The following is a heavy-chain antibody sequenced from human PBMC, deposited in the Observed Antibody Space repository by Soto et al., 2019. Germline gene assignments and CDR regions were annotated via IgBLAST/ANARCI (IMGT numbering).Heavy chain of an antibody. CDR1: GGSISSSSYY. CDR3: ARQGRYGNWFDP. V-gene: IGHV4-39*01. CDR2: IFYSENT. Sequence: PSETLSLTCTVSGGSISSSSYYWGWIRQPPGKGLEWIGSIFYSENTYYNPSLKSRVTISVDTSSNQFSLKLSSVTAADTAVYYCARQGRYGNWFDPWGQGTLVTVSS. D-gene: IGHD1-1*01. J-gene: IGHJ5*02.